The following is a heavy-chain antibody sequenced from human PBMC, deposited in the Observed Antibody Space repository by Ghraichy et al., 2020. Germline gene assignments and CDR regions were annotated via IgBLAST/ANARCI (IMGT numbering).Heavy chain of an antibody. J-gene: IGHJ6*02. CDR2: ISAYNGNT. CDR1: GYTFTSYG. D-gene: IGHD3-22*01. V-gene: IGHV1-18*01. CDR3: ARERHYYDSSGLYSPNYYYGMDV. Sequence: KVSCKASGYTFTSYGISWVRQAPGQGLEWMGWISAYNGNTNYAQKFQGRVTMTTDTSTSTAYMELRSLRSDDTAVYYCARERHYYDSSGLYSPNYYYGMDVWGQGTTVTVSS.